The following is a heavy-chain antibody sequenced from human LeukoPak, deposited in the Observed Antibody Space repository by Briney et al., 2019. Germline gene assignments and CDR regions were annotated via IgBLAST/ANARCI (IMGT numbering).Heavy chain of an antibody. V-gene: IGHV1-2*02. Sequence: VASVKVSCKASGYTFTGYYMHWVRQAPGQGLEWMGWINPNSGGTNYAQKFQGRVTMTRDTSISTAYMELSRLRSDDTAVYYCARAIALAGTGGYWGQGTLVTVSS. J-gene: IGHJ4*02. CDR1: GYTFTGYY. D-gene: IGHD6-19*01. CDR2: INPNSGGT. CDR3: ARAIALAGTGGY.